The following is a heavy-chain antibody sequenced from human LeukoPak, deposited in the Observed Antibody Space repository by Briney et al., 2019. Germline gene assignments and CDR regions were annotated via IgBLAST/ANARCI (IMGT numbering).Heavy chain of an antibody. J-gene: IGHJ6*02. Sequence: PSETLSLTCAVYGGSFSGYYWSWIRQPPGKGLEWIGEINHSGSTNYNPSLKSRVTISVDTSKNQSSLKLSSVTAADTAVYYCARGSSYYDSSGYYHGLKDYYYGMDVWGQGATVTVSS. V-gene: IGHV4-34*01. CDR1: GGSFSGYY. CDR3: ARGSSYYDSSGYYHGLKDYYYGMDV. D-gene: IGHD3-22*01. CDR2: INHSGST.